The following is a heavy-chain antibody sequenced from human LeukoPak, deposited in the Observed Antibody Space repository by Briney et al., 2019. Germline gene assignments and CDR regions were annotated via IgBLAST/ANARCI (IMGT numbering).Heavy chain of an antibody. CDR2: IYYSGST. CDR3: ARDYPDYGDYEWTRDEGTYYFDY. D-gene: IGHD4-17*01. V-gene: IGHV4-59*12. Sequence: SETLSLTCTVSGGSISSYYWSWVRQPPGKGLEWIGYIYYSGSTNYNPSLKSRVTISVDTSKNQFSLKLSSVTAADTAVYYCARDYPDYGDYEWTRDEGTYYFDYWGQGTLVTVSS. J-gene: IGHJ4*02. CDR1: GGSISSYY.